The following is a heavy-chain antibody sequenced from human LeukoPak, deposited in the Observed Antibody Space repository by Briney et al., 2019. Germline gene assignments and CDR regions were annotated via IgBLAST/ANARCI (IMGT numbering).Heavy chain of an antibody. CDR1: GFTFSDYA. Sequence: PGGSLRLSCAASGFTFSDYAMSWVRQAPGKGLEWVGFITSKAYGGTTEYAASVKGRFTISRDDSKSISYLQVNSLKTEDTAVYYCTRMIYCSGGSWSIDPWGQGTLVTVSS. V-gene: IGHV3-49*04. J-gene: IGHJ5*02. CDR2: ITSKAYGGTT. D-gene: IGHD2-15*01. CDR3: TRMIYCSGGSWSIDP.